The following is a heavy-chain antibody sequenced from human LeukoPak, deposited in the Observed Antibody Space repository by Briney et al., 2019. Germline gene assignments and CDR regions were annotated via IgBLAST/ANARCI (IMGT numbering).Heavy chain of an antibody. J-gene: IGHJ4*02. D-gene: IGHD3-10*01. CDR3: ARYVLLWFGELAPFDY. CDR1: GFNFDIAW. Sequence: GGSLRLSCAVSGFNFDIAWMSWVRQAPGKGLEWVSAISGSGGSTYYADSVKGRFTISRDNSKNTLYLQMNSLRAEDTAVYYCARYVLLWFGELAPFDYWGQGTLVTVSS. V-gene: IGHV3-23*01. CDR2: ISGSGGST.